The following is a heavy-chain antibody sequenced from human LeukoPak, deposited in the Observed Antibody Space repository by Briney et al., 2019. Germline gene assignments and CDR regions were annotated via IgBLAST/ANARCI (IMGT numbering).Heavy chain of an antibody. Sequence: GESLQISCKGSGYSFTCYWIGWVRQMPGKGLEWMGIIYPGDSDTRYSPSFQGQVTISADKSISTAYLQWSSLKASDTAMYYCARRKAQLSSGYFFDYWGQGTLVTVSS. CDR1: GYSFTCYW. CDR3: ARRKAQLSSGYFFDY. CDR2: IYPGDSDT. V-gene: IGHV5-51*01. J-gene: IGHJ4*02. D-gene: IGHD3-22*01.